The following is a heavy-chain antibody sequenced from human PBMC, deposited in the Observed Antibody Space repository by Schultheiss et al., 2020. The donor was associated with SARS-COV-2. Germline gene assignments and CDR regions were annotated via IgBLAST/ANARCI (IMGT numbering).Heavy chain of an antibody. CDR2: IYYSGST. CDR1: SGSISSSTYY. V-gene: IGHV4-39*07. CDR3: ARVGPYYYGMDV. J-gene: IGHJ6*02. Sequence: SETLSLTCTVSSGSISSSTYYWGWIRQPPGKGLEWIGNIYYSGSTNYNPSLKSRVTISVDTSKNQFSLKLSSVTAADTAVYYCARVGPYYYGMDVWGQGTTVTVSS.